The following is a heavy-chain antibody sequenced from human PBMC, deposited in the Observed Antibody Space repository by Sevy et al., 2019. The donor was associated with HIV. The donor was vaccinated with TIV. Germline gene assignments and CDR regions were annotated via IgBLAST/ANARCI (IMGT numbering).Heavy chain of an antibody. Sequence: SETLSLTCTASGGSLMSPTFYWGWVRQPPGERLQWMAAMHYGGKTYYNPSLKDRLAMSIDTSKNQFSLNLTSVTAADAAVYHCVRDHHLRGRHWFDSWGQGALVTVSS. D-gene: IGHD2-15*01. J-gene: IGHJ5*01. V-gene: IGHV4-39*02. CDR2: MHYGGKT. CDR3: VRDHHLRGRHWFDS. CDR1: GGSLMSPTFY.